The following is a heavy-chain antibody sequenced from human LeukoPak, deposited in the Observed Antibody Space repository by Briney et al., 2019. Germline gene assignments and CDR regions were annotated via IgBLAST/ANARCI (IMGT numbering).Heavy chain of an antibody. CDR1: GFTFSDHY. CDR3: ARGTDY. CDR2: ISSSGNSI. V-gene: IGHV3-11*01. Sequence: GGSLRLSCAASGFTFSDHYMSWVRQAPGKGLEWVSYISSSGNSIDYADSVKGRFSISRDNAKNSLYLQMNNLRAEDTAVYYCARGTDYWGQGTLVTVSS. J-gene: IGHJ4*02.